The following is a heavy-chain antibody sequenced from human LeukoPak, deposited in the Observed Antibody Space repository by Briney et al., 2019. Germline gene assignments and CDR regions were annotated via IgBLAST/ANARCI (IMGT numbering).Heavy chain of an antibody. Sequence: SVKVSCKASGGTFSSYAISWVRQAPGQGLEWMGGIIPIFGTANYAQKFQGRVTITADESTSTAYMELSSLRSEDTAVYYCARTSEHDFWSGYSDYFDYWGQGTLVTVSS. V-gene: IGHV1-69*13. CDR1: GGTFSSYA. CDR3: ARTSEHDFWSGYSDYFDY. CDR2: IIPIFGTA. D-gene: IGHD3-3*01. J-gene: IGHJ4*02.